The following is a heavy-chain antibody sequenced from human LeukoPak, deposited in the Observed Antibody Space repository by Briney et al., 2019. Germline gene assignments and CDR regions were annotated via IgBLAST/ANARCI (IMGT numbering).Heavy chain of an antibody. Sequence: GGSLRLSCAASGFTFSNFAITWVRQAPGKGLEWVSGLYGGGDVTYYADSAKGRFTISRDDAKNALYLQMNSLRAEDTAVYYCAKARGPAATHPEYWGQGTLVTVSS. J-gene: IGHJ4*02. CDR1: GFTFSNFA. CDR2: LYGGGDVT. CDR3: AKARGPAATHPEY. V-gene: IGHV3-23*01. D-gene: IGHD6-25*01.